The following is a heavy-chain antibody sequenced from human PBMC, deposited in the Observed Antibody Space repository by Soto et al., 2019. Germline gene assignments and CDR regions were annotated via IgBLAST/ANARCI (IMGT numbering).Heavy chain of an antibody. CDR1: GGSFIIYY. D-gene: IGHD2-15*01. CDR2: INHSGST. V-gene: IGHV4-34*01. CDR3: ARGFVGPYDE. Sequence: ENLYHSFVAPGGSFIIYYLSEIRQPPGKGLEWIGEINHSGSTNYNPSLKSRVTISVATSKNQFSLKLSSVTAADTAVYYCARGFVGPYDERGEGT. J-gene: IGHJ4*02.